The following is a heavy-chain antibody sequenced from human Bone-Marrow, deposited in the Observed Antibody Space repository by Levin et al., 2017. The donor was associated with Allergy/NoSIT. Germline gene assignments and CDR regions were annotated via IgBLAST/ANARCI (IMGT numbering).Heavy chain of an antibody. CDR3: AGGVGTTHFQH. V-gene: IGHV4-59*01. J-gene: IGHJ1*01. CDR2: IYHSGST. D-gene: IGHD3-16*01. Sequence: SQTLSLPCSVSGGYIRSYYWSWIRQPPGKGLEWIAYIYHSGSTNYNPSLKSRVTISVDRSKKQFSLKLNSVTAADTAVYYCAGGVGTTHFQHWGQGTLVTVSS. CDR1: GGYIRSYY.